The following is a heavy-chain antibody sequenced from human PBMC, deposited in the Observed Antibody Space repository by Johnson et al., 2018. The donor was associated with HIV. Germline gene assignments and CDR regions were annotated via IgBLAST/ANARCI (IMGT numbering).Heavy chain of an antibody. V-gene: IGHV3-30*03. CDR2: ISYDGSNK. J-gene: IGHJ3*02. Sequence: QVLLVESGGGLVKPGDSLRLSCTASGFRFSNAWMGWVRQAPGKGLEWVAVISYDGSNKYYADSVKGRFTISRDNSKNTLFLQMNSLRAGDTAVYYCARDTRNHPYSSSWLVDALDIWGQGTMVTVSS. D-gene: IGHD6-13*01. CDR3: ARDTRNHPYSSSWLVDALDI. CDR1: GFRFSNAW.